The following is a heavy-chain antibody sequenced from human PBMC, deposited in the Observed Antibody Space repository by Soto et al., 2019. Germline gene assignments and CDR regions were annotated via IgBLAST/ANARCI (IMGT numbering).Heavy chain of an antibody. V-gene: IGHV3-23*01. CDR1: GFTFSSYA. D-gene: IGHD3-3*01. J-gene: IGHJ5*02. CDR3: AKASYYDFWSGYSYYNWFDP. CDR2: ISGSGGST. Sequence: GGSLRLSCAASGFTFSSYAMSWVRQAPGKGLEWVSAISGSGGSTYYADSVKGRFTISRDNSKNTLYLQMNSLRDEDTAVYYCAKASYYDFWSGYSYYNWFDPWGQGTLVTVSS.